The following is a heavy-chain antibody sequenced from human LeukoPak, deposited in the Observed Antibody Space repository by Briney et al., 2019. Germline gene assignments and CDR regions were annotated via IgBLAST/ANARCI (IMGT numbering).Heavy chain of an antibody. V-gene: IGHV3-13*01. CDR2: ICIVGDT. CDR1: GFTFSSYD. J-gene: IGHJ4*02. Sequence: GGSLRLSCAASGFTFSSYDMHWVRPATGKGLGWVSAICIVGDTHYPGSVKGRFTMSRENGKNSLYLQMNSLRAGDTAVYYCARAVAGVVFDYWGQGTLVTVSS. D-gene: IGHD6-19*01. CDR3: ARAVAGVVFDY.